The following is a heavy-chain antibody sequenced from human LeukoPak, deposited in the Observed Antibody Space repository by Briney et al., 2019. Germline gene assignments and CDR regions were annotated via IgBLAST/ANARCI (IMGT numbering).Heavy chain of an antibody. CDR1: GFTFSSYA. V-gene: IGHV3-23*01. CDR2: ISCSGGST. D-gene: IGHD3-22*01. CDR3: AKVDYYDSSGYYLGGDGMDV. J-gene: IGHJ6*02. Sequence: PGGSLRLSCAASGFTFSSYAMSWVRQAPGKGLEWVSAISCSGGSTYYADSVKGRFTISRDNSKNTLYLQMNSLRAEDTAVYYCAKVDYYDSSGYYLGGDGMDVWGQGTTVTVSS.